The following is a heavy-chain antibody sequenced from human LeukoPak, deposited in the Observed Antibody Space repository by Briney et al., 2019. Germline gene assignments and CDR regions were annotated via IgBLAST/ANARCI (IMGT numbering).Heavy chain of an antibody. CDR2: ISSSSSYL. V-gene: IGHV3-21*01. D-gene: IGHD1-1*01. J-gene: IGHJ6*03. Sequence: GGSLRLSCAGSGFTFRSYSMNWVRQAPGKGLEWVSSISSSSSYLYYADSVKGLFTISRDNAKNSLYLQINSLRAQDTAVYYRPSLVSERGYYNNYMDVGGKGTTVTVSS. CDR3: PSLVSERGYYNNYMDV. CDR1: GFTFRSYS.